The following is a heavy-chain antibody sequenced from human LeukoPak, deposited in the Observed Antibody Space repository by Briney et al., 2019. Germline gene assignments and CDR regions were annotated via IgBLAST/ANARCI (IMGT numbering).Heavy chain of an antibody. Sequence: GGSLRLSCAASGFTFSSYAMSWVRQAPGKGLEWVSAISGSGGSTYYAGSVKGRFTISRDNSKNTLYLQMNSLRAEDTAVYYCAKDALAPGSYFSGGAFDIWGQGTMVTVSS. J-gene: IGHJ3*02. V-gene: IGHV3-23*01. D-gene: IGHD3-10*01. CDR3: AKDALAPGSYFSGGAFDI. CDR2: ISGSGGST. CDR1: GFTFSSYA.